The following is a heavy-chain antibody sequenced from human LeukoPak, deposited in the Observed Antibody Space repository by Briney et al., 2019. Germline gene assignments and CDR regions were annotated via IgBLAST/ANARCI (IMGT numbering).Heavy chain of an antibody. J-gene: IGHJ4*02. Sequence: PGGSLRLSYAASGFTFSSYGMHWVRQAPGKGLEWVAFIRYDGSNKYYADSVKGRFTISRDNSKNTLYLQMNSLRAEDTAVYYCAKDRRIYYGSGSYHPFDYWGQGTLVTVSS. CDR3: AKDRRIYYGSGSYHPFDY. CDR2: IRYDGSNK. V-gene: IGHV3-30*02. D-gene: IGHD3-10*01. CDR1: GFTFSSYG.